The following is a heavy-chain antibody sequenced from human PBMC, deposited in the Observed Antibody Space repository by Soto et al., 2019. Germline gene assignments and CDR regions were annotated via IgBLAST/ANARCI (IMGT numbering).Heavy chain of an antibody. CDR3: ARGARYYDILTGPPAAHYYYYYYMDV. CDR2: IYYSGST. D-gene: IGHD3-9*01. CDR1: GGSISSYY. Sequence: SETLSLTCTVSGGSISSYYWSWIRQPPGKGLEWIGYIYYSGSTDYNPSLKSRVTISVDTSKNQFSLKLSSVTAADTAVYYCARGARYYDILTGPPAAHYYYYYYMDVWGKGTTVTVS. V-gene: IGHV4-59*01. J-gene: IGHJ6*03.